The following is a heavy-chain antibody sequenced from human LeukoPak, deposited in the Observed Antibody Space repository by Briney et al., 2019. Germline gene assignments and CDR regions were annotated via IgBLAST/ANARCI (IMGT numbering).Heavy chain of an antibody. CDR1: GGSISSGGYY. Sequence: SETLSLTCTVSGGSISSGGYYWSWIRQHPGKGLEWIGYIYYSGSTYYNPSLKSRVTISVDTSKNQFSLKLSSVTAADTAVYYCARAAALVRGVIITSPPDYYYYGMDVRGQGTTVTVSS. CDR2: IYYSGST. D-gene: IGHD3-10*01. J-gene: IGHJ6*02. V-gene: IGHV4-31*03. CDR3: ARAAALVRGVIITSPPDYYYYGMDV.